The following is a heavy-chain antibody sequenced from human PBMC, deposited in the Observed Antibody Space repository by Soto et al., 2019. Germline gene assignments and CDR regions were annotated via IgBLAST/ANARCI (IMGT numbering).Heavy chain of an antibody. CDR3: AQASHCNKGRCSLGLIGDRAFDI. V-gene: IGHV3-30*18. D-gene: IGHD2-8*01. J-gene: IGHJ3*02. CDR2: ISYDGSKK. Sequence: QARLVESGGGVVQPGRSLRLSCEASGLTFSAYGMHWVRQAPGKGLEWVATISYDGSKKYFGDSVKGRFTISRDNSKSTLYLEMNSLRTEDTAVYYCAQASHCNKGRCSLGLIGDRAFDIWGQGTMVTVSS. CDR1: GLTFSAYG.